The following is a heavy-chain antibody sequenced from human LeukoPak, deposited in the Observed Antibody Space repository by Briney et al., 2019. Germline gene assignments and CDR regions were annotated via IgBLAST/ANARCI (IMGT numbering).Heavy chain of an antibody. CDR1: GGTFSSYA. Sequence: SVKVSCKASGGTFSSYAISWVRQAPGQGLEWMGRIIPILGIANYAQKFQGRVTITADKSTSTAYMELSSLRSEDTAVYYCVLGGYSYGVSYLDYWGQGTLVTVSS. V-gene: IGHV1-69*04. CDR2: IIPILGIA. J-gene: IGHJ4*02. D-gene: IGHD5-18*01. CDR3: VLGGYSYGVSYLDY.